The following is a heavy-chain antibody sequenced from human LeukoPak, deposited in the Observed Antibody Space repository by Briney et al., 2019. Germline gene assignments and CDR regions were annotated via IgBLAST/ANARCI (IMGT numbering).Heavy chain of an antibody. CDR2: INAGSGDT. V-gene: IGHV1-2*06. CDR3: ARDLSSTPNSELDH. Sequence: ASVKVSCKASGYTFSGYFVHWVRQAPGQGLEWMGRINAGSGDTEFAQKFQGRVTMTRDTFVSTAYMEVSALTSDDTAMYYCARDLSSTPNSELDHWGQGTLVTVSS. J-gene: IGHJ4*02. D-gene: IGHD1-14*01. CDR1: GYTFSGYF.